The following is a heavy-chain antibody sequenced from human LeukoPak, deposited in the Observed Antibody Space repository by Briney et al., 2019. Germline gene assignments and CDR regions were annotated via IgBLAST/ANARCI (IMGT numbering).Heavy chain of an antibody. CDR3: ARGLSVVTPDSGAFDI. CDR1: GFTSDDSA. D-gene: IGHD4-23*01. J-gene: IGHJ3*02. V-gene: IGHV3-9*02. Sequence: GGSPRLSCAASGFTSDDSAMHWVRQAPGKGLEWVSGISWNSDIIDYADSVKGRFTISRDNAKNSLYLQMNSLRAEDMALYYCARGLSVVTPDSGAFDIWGQGTMVTVSS. CDR2: ISWNSDII.